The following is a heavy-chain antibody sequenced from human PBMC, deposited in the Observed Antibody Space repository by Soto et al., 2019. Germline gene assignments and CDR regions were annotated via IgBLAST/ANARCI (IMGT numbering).Heavy chain of an antibody. Sequence: EVQLVESGGGLVQPGGSLRLSCAASGFTFSSYSMNWVRQAPGKGLEWVSYISSSSSTIYYADSVKGRFTISRDNAKNSLYLQMNSLRDEDTAVYYCARGYCSGGSCTEIDYWGQGTLVTVSS. CDR2: ISSSSSTI. CDR1: GFTFSSYS. CDR3: ARGYCSGGSCTEIDY. D-gene: IGHD2-15*01. J-gene: IGHJ4*02. V-gene: IGHV3-48*02.